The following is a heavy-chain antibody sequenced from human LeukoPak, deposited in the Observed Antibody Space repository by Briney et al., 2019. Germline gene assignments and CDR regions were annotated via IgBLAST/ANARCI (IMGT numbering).Heavy chain of an antibody. V-gene: IGHV3-33*08. CDR1: GFTFSSYG. Sequence: GRSLRLSCAASGFTFSSYGMHRVRQAPGKGLEWVAVIWYDGSNKYYADSVKGRFTISRDNSKNTLYLQMNSPRAEDTAVYYCARDQYYYGSGSSYYFDYWGQGTLVTVSS. D-gene: IGHD3-10*01. J-gene: IGHJ4*02. CDR2: IWYDGSNK. CDR3: ARDQYYYGSGSSYYFDY.